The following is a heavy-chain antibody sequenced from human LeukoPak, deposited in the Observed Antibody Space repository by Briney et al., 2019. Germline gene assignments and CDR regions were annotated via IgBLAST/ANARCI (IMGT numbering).Heavy chain of an antibody. V-gene: IGHV1-2*02. CDR3: ARQYGLGNNWFDP. J-gene: IGHJ5*02. CDR2: INPNSGGT. CDR1: GYTFTDYY. Sequence: GASVKVSCKASGYTFTDYYIHWVRQAPGQGLEWMGWINPNSGGTNNAQNFQGRVTMTRDTSISILYMELTSLRYDDTAVYYCARQYGLGNNWFDPWGQGTLVTVSS. D-gene: IGHD3-10*01.